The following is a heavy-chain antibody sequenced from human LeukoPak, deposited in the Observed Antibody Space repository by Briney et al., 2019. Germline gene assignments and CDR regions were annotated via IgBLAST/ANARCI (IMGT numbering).Heavy chain of an antibody. V-gene: IGHV3-21*01. CDR2: ISGSSSYI. J-gene: IGHJ4*02. D-gene: IGHD6-19*01. CDR1: GFTFSSYR. Sequence: GGSLRLSCAASGFTFSSYRINWVRKAPGKGLEWVSTISGSSSYIYYADSVKGRFSISRDNAKYSVYLQMNSLRAEDTAVYYCATELALAGTFDYWGQGTLVTVSS. CDR3: ATELALAGTFDY.